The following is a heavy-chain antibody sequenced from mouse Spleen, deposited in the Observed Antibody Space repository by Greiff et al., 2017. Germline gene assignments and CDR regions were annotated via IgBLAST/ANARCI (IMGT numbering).Heavy chain of an antibody. D-gene: IGHD4-1*01. CDR3: ARRDNWGGAY. Sequence: QVQLQQPGAELVKPGASVKLSCKASGYTFTSYWMQWVKQRPGQGLEWIGEIDPSDSYTNYNQKFKGKATLTVDTSSSTAYMQLSSLTSEDSAVYYCARRDNWGGAYWGQGTLVTVSA. CDR1: GYTFTSYW. V-gene: IGHV1-50*01. J-gene: IGHJ3*01. CDR2: IDPSDSYT.